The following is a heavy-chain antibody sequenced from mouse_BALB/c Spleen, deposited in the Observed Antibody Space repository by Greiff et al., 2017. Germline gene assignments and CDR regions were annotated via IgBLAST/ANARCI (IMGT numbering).Heavy chain of an antibody. CDR1: GFSLTGYG. J-gene: IGHJ1*01. Sequence: VQLQQSGPGLVAPSQSLSITCTVSGFSLTGYGVNWVRQPPGKGLEWLGMIWGDGSTDYNSALKSRLSISKDNSKSQVFLKMNSLQTDDTARYYCARDRGDYYGSRYFDVWGAGTTVTVSS. CDR2: IWGDGST. V-gene: IGHV2-6-7*01. CDR3: ARDRGDYYGSRYFDV. D-gene: IGHD1-1*01.